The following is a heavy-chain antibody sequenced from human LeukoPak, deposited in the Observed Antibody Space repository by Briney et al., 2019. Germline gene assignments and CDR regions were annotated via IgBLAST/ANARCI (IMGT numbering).Heavy chain of an antibody. CDR2: ISAYNGNT. D-gene: IGHD4-11*01. CDR1: GYTFTSYA. Sequence: GASVKVSCKASGYTFTSYAITWVRQAPGQGLEWMRWISAYNGNTNYAQKLQGRVTMTTDTSTNTAYMELRSLRSDDTAVYYCARGLQENLAWLQAFTAFDIWGQGTMVTVSS. V-gene: IGHV1-18*01. CDR3: ARGLQENLAWLQAFTAFDI. J-gene: IGHJ3*02.